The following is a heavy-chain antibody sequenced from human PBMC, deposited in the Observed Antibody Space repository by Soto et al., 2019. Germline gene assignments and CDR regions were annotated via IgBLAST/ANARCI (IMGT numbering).Heavy chain of an antibody. CDR3: ARHDYDILTGILRSFDY. CDR2: IYYSGST. CDR1: GGSLSSSIYY. V-gene: IGHV4-39*01. J-gene: IGHJ4*02. D-gene: IGHD3-9*01. Sequence: SETLSVTCTVSGGSLSSSIYYWGWLRQPPGKGLEWIGSIYYSGSTYYNPSLKSRVTISVDTSKNQFSLKLSSVTAADTAVYYCARHDYDILTGILRSFDYWGQGTLVTVSS.